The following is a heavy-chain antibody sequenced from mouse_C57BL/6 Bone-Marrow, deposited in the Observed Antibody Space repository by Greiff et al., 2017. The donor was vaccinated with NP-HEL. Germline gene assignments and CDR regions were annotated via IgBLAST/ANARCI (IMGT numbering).Heavy chain of an antibody. CDR3: AREVIYYDYDGYYFDY. V-gene: IGHV1-69*01. CDR2: IDTSDSYP. CDR1: GYTFTSYW. Sequence: QVQLKQPGAELVMPGASVKLSCKASGYTFTSYWMHWVKQRPGQGLEWIGEIDTSDSYPYYNQKFKGKSTLSVVKSYSTAYLQLSSLTSEDSAVYYCAREVIYYDYDGYYFDYWGQGTTLTVSS. J-gene: IGHJ2*01. D-gene: IGHD2-4*01.